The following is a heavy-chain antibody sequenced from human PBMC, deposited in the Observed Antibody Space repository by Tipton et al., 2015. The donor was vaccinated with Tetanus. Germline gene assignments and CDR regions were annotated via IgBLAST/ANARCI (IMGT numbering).Heavy chain of an antibody. CDR1: GGSFSGYY. Sequence: LRLSCAVYGGSFSGYYWTWIRQPPGQGLEWIGEIHPSGSANSNPSLNSRFTISVDTSKNQFSLRLTSVTAADTAVYYCARGEDTYKSGNYWGQGTLVTVSS. CDR2: IHPSGSA. D-gene: IGHD5-24*01. V-gene: IGHV4-34*01. J-gene: IGHJ4*02. CDR3: ARGEDTYKSGNY.